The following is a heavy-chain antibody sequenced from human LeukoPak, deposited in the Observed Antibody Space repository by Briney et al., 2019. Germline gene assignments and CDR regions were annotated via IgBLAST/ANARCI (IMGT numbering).Heavy chain of an antibody. CDR3: ARGMFGGYCTDY. Sequence: GGSLRLSCAASGFTFTNYWIHWVRQAPGKGLIWISRIKSDGITTNYADSVKGRFTISRDNAKNTVYLQMNGLRAEDTAVYYCARGMFGGYCTDYWGQGTWVPVSS. V-gene: IGHV3-74*01. CDR1: GFTFTNYW. D-gene: IGHD3-3*01. CDR2: IKSDGITT. J-gene: IGHJ4*02.